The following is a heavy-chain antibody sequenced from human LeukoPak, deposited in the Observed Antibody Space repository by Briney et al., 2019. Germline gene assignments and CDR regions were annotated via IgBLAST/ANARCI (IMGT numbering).Heavy chain of an antibody. CDR3: ASGSIVGVLWG. CDR1: GDSISSFY. V-gene: IGHV4-59*01. D-gene: IGHD1-26*01. J-gene: IGHJ4*02. Sequence: SETLSLTCTVSGDSISSFYWTWIRQPPGKGLEWIGYIYYSGSTNYNPSLKSRVTMSVDTSKNQFSLKLSSVTAADTAVYYCASGSIVGVLWGWGQGTLVTASS. CDR2: IYYSGST.